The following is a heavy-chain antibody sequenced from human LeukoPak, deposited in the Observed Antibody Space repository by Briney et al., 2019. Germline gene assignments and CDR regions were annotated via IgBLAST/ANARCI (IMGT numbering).Heavy chain of an antibody. V-gene: IGHV4-61*02. D-gene: IGHD3-22*01. CDR2: IYTSGST. CDR1: GGSVSSGSYY. J-gene: IGHJ5*02. Sequence: SQTLSLTCTVSGGSVSSGSYYWSWIRQPAGKGLEWIGRIYTSGSTNYNPSLKSRVTISVDTSKNQFSLKLSSVTAADTAVYYCARDNYYDSSGPWGQGTLVTVSS. CDR3: ARDNYYDSSGP.